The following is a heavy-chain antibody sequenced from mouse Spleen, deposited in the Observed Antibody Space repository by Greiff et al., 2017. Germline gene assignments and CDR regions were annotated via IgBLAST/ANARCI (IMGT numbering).Heavy chain of an antibody. CDR3: ARREITRGSNWYFDV. D-gene: IGHD2-4*01. J-gene: IGHJ1*01. Sequence: EVHLVESGGGLVKPGGSLKLSCAASGFTFSSYAMSWVRQTPEKRLEWVATISSGGSYTYYPDSVKGRFTISRDNAKNTLYLQMSSLRSEDTAMYYCARREITRGSNWYFDVWGAGTTVTVSS. CDR2: ISSGGSYT. V-gene: IGHV5-9-3*01. CDR1: GFTFSSYA.